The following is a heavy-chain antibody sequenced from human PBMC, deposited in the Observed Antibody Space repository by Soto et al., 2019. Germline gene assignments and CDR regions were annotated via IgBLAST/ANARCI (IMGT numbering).Heavy chain of an antibody. CDR2: IYWDDDK. Sequence: QITLKESGPTLVKPTQTLTLTCTFSGFSLSTSGVGVGWIRQPPGKALEWLALIYWDDDKRYSPSLNSRLTITKDTSKTQVVLTMTTMAPVDTATYYCADRPAAACPLDYWGQGTLVTVSS. D-gene: IGHD6-6*01. J-gene: IGHJ4*02. V-gene: IGHV2-5*02. CDR1: GFSLSTSGVG. CDR3: ADRPAAACPLDY.